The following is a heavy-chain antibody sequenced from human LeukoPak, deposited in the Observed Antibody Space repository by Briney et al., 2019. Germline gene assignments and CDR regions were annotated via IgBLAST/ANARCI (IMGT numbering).Heavy chain of an antibody. V-gene: IGHV4-59*01. D-gene: IGHD2-15*01. J-gene: IGHJ5*02. CDR3: ASGPGRYCSGGSCPNWFDP. CDR2: IYHSGST. CDR1: GGSISSYY. Sequence: PSETLSLTCTVPGGSISSYYWSWIRQPPGKGLEWIGYIYHSGSTNYNPSLKSRVTMSVDTSKNQFSLKLSSVTAADTAVYYCASGPGRYCSGGSCPNWFDPWGQGTLVTVSS.